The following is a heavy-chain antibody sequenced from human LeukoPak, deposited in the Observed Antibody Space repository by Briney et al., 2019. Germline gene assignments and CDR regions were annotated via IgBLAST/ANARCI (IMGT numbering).Heavy chain of an antibody. CDR2: IYTSGST. CDR3: ARAGRAGYLFDY. Sequence: SETLSLTCTVSGGSISSYYWSWIRQPPGKGLEWIGYIYTSGSTNYNPSLKSRVTISVDTSKNQFSLKLSSVTAADTAVYYCARAGRAGYLFDYWGQGTLVTVSS. V-gene: IGHV4-4*09. J-gene: IGHJ4*02. CDR1: GGSISSYY. D-gene: IGHD5-12*01.